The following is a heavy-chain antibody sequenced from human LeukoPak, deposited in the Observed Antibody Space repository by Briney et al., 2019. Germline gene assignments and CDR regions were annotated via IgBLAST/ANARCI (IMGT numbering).Heavy chain of an antibody. D-gene: IGHD3-22*01. CDR3: ARGPYYYDSSGYYNY. Sequence: GGSLRLSCAASGFTFSSYWMSWVRQAPGKGLEWVANTKQDGSEKYYVDSVKGRFTISRDNAKNSLYLQMNSLRAEDTAVYYCARGPYYYDSSGYYNYWGQGTLVTVSS. CDR2: TKQDGSEK. V-gene: IGHV3-7*01. J-gene: IGHJ4*02. CDR1: GFTFSSYW.